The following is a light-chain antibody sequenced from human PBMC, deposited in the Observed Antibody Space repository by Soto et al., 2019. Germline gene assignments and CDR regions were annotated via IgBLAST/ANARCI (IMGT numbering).Light chain of an antibody. J-gene: IGLJ2*01. Sequence: QSVLTQPASVSGSPGQSITISCTGTSSAIGTYEYVSWFQHHPGKAPKLIIFEVSNRPSGISDRFSGFKSANTAYLTISGVQPEDEADYHCSSYTSIKTVVFGGGTKVTVL. CDR3: SSYTSIKTVV. V-gene: IGLV2-14*01. CDR1: SSAIGTYEY. CDR2: EVS.